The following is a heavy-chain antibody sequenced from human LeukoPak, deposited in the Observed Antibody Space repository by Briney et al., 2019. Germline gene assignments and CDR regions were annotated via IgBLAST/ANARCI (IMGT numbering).Heavy chain of an antibody. CDR3: ATSTSGYSYAKY. CDR1: GDSISSSY. CDR2: IYYSGST. V-gene: IGHV4-59*01. Sequence: PSETLSLTCTVSGDSISSSYWSWIRQPPGKGLEWIGYIYYSGSTNSNPSLKSRVTISVDTSKSQFSLKLTSVTAADTAVYYCATSTSGYSYAKYWGQGTLVTVSS. D-gene: IGHD5-18*01. J-gene: IGHJ4*02.